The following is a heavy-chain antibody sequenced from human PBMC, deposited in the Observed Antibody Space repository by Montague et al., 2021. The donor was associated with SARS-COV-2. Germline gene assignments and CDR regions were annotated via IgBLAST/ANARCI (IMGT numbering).Heavy chain of an antibody. Sequence: SETLSLTCVASGGSISSINWWSWVRQPPGKGLEWIGETYHSGSTNYNPSLKSRDIISVDKSKNQFSLKLSSVTAADTAVYYCARTRYSSGWHSFDYWGQGTLVTVSS. V-gene: IGHV4-4*02. CDR3: ARTRYSSGWHSFDY. J-gene: IGHJ4*02. CDR1: GGSISSINW. CDR2: TYHSGST. D-gene: IGHD6-19*01.